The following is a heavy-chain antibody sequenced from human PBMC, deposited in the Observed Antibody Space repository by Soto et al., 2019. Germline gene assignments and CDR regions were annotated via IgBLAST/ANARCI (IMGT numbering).Heavy chain of an antibody. Sequence: EVQLVESGGGLVQPGGSLRLSCAASGFTVSSHYMTWVRQAPGKGLEWVSVIQSGGSVYYADSVKGRFTISRDNSKNTLDVQMNSLRAEDTAVYYCATSLLTFTGYYMNFYMDVWGKGTTVTVSS. J-gene: IGHJ6*03. CDR1: GFTVSSHY. D-gene: IGHD3-9*01. CDR3: ATSLLTFTGYYMNFYMDV. CDR2: IQSGGSV. V-gene: IGHV3-66*01.